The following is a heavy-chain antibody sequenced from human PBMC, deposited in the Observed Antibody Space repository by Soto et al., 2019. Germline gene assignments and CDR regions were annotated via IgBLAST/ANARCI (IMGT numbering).Heavy chain of an antibody. D-gene: IGHD2-21*02. CDR1: GGSITNYY. J-gene: IGHJ3*01. V-gene: IGHV4-59*01. CDR2: IHNSGNT. CDR3: ARLQYTVVTPIDL. Sequence: SETLSLTCTVPGGSITNYYWTWIRQLPGKRLEWIAHIHNSGNTNSNPSLKSRVTIPMDTSKNQISLRLTSVTAADTAMYYCARLQYTVVTPIDLWGQGTMVTVSS.